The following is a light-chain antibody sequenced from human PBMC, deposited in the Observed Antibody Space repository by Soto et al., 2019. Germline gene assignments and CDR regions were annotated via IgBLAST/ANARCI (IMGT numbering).Light chain of an antibody. V-gene: IGKV1-5*01. CDR2: DAC. CDR3: LKYNSYPFT. Sequence: DIQMTQSPSTLSASVGDRVTITCRASQNVGYWWAWYQQRPGKAPKRLIYDACSLQSGVPSKCSGSGSGTEFTLTISSLQAEDFATYYCLKYNSYPFTFGQGTRLEIK. J-gene: IGKJ5*01. CDR1: QNVGYW.